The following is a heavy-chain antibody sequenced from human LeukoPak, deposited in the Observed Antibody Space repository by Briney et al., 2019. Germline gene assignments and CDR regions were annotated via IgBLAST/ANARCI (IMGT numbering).Heavy chain of an antibody. D-gene: IGHD6-13*01. Sequence: ASVKVSCKASGYTFTSYDINWVRQATGQGLEWMGWMSPDSGNTGSAQKFQGRVTMTRNTSIDTAYLELSSLRSDDTAVYYCARDPLRRSSSWFGSNWFDPWGQGTLVTVSS. V-gene: IGHV1-8*01. J-gene: IGHJ5*02. CDR3: ARDPLRRSSSWFGSNWFDP. CDR1: GYTFTSYD. CDR2: MSPDSGNT.